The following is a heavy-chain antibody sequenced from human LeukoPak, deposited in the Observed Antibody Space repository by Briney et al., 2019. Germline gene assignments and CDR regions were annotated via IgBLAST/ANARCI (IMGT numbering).Heavy chain of an antibody. CDR3: ARDPSSWYYYYMDV. CDR1: GFSFNNYA. Sequence: GGSLRLSCAASGFSFNNYAMYWVRQAPGKGLEWVALISYDGGDKYYAESMKGRITISRDNAKNSLYLQMNSLRAEDTAVYYCARDPSSWYYYYMDVWGKGTTVTVSS. J-gene: IGHJ6*03. V-gene: IGHV3-30*03. D-gene: IGHD6-13*01. CDR2: ISYDGGDK.